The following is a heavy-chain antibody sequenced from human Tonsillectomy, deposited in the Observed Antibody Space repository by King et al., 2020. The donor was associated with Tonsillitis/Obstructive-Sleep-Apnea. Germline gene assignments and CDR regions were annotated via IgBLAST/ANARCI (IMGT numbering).Heavy chain of an antibody. CDR2: IRSKAYGGTT. CDR3: NPDNYGSGSYDWFVP. D-gene: IGHD3-10*01. CDR1: GCTFGDYA. V-gene: IGHV3-49*04. Sequence: VQLVQSGGGLVQPGRSLRLSCTASGCTFGDYAMSWVRQAPGKGLEWVGFIRSKAYGGTTEYAASVKGRFTISRDDSKSIAYLQMNSLKTEDTPVYYCNPDNYGSGSYDWFVPWGQRALVTVSS. J-gene: IGHJ5*02.